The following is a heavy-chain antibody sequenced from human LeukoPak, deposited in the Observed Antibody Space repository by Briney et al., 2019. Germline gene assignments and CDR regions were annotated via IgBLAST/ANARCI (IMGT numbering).Heavy chain of an antibody. CDR3: ASLTGGWNYYGMDV. CDR2: IIPIFGTA. V-gene: IGHV1-69*13. D-gene: IGHD1-26*01. Sequence: SVKVSCKASGGTFSSYAISWVRQAPGQGPEWMGGIIPIFGTANYAQKFQGRVTITADESTSTAYMELSSLRSEDTAVYYCASLTGGWNYYGMDVWGQGTTVTVSS. CDR1: GGTFSSYA. J-gene: IGHJ6*02.